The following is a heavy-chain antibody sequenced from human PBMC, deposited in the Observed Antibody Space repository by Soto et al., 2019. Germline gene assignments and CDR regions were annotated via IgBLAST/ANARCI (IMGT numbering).Heavy chain of an antibody. CDR2: IYWGDDK. D-gene: IGHD5-18*01. J-gene: IGHJ4*02. CDR3: AHSETQLWLPTLDY. Sequence: QITLKESGPTLVKPTQTLTLTCTFSGFSLSTSGVGVGWIRQPPGKALEGLALIYWGDDKRYSPSLKSRLTITKDTSKNQVVLTMTNMDPVDTATYYCAHSETQLWLPTLDYWGQGTLVTVSS. V-gene: IGHV2-5*02. CDR1: GFSLSTSGVG.